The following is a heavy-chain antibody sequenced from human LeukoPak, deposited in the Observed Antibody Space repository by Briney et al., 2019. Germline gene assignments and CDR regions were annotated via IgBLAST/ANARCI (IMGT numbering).Heavy chain of an antibody. CDR3: ARGGYNWNYSGVWFDP. J-gene: IGHJ5*02. V-gene: IGHV1-69*04. CDR2: IIPIFGIA. CDR1: GGTFSSHA. D-gene: IGHD1-7*01. Sequence: SVKVSCKASGGTFSSHAISWVRQAPGQGLEWMGRIIPIFGIANYAQKFQGRVTITADKSTSTAYMELSSLRSEDTAVYYCARGGYNWNYSGVWFDPWGQGTLVTVSS.